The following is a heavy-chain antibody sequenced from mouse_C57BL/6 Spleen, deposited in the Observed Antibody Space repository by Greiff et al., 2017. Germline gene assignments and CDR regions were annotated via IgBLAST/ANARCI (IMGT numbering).Heavy chain of an antibody. V-gene: IGHV1-50*01. J-gene: IGHJ4*01. Sequence: VQLQQPGAELVKPGASVKLSCKASGYTFTSYWMQWVKQRPGQGLEWIGEIDPSDSYTNYNQKFKGKATLTVDTSSSTAYMQLSSLTSEDSAVYYCARKGFSLYYYAMDYWGQGTSVTVSS. D-gene: IGHD2-3*01. CDR1: GYTFTSYW. CDR2: IDPSDSYT. CDR3: ARKGFSLYYYAMDY.